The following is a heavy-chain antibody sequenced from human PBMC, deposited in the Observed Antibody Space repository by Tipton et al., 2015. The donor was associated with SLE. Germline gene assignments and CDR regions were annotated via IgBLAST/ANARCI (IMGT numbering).Heavy chain of an antibody. CDR1: GGSISSYY. D-gene: IGHD3-10*01. Sequence: LRLSCTVSGGSISSYYWSWIRQPPGKGLEWIGYIYYSGSTNYNPSLKSRVTISVDTSKNQFSLKLSSVTAADTAVYYCARDGNYYGSGGYFDYWGQGTLVTVSS. CDR3: ARDGNYYGSGGYFDY. J-gene: IGHJ4*02. V-gene: IGHV4-59*01. CDR2: IYYSGST.